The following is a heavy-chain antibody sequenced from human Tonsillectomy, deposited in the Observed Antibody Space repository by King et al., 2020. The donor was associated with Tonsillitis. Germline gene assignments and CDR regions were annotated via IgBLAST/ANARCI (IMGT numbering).Heavy chain of an antibody. D-gene: IGHD4-17*01. J-gene: IGHJ4*02. V-gene: IGHV4-39*07. Sequence: QLQESGPGLVKPSETLSPTCTVSGGSISRRSYYWGGIRQPPGKGLEWIGSIYYSGSTYYNPSLKSRVTISVDTSKNQFSLKLTSVTAADTAVYYCAGRYGDSYDYWGQGTLVTVSS. CDR3: AGRYGDSYDY. CDR2: IYYSGST. CDR1: GGSISRRSYY.